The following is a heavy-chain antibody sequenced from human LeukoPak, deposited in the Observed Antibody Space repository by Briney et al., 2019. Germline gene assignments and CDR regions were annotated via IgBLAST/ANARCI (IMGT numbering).Heavy chain of an antibody. Sequence: ASETLSLTCTVSGGSISSSSYYWGWIRQPPGKGLEWIGSISYRGSTYYNPSLKSRVTISVDTSKNQFSLKLSSVTAADTAVHYCARLRDGYDADYWGQGTLVTVSS. CDR3: ARLRDGYDADY. J-gene: IGHJ4*02. CDR2: ISYRGST. CDR1: GGSISSSSYY. V-gene: IGHV4-39*01. D-gene: IGHD5-24*01.